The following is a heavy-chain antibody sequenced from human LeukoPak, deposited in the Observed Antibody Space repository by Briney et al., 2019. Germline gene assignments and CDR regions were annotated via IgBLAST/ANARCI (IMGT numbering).Heavy chain of an antibody. Sequence: PGGSLRLSCAASGFTFSSYWMSWVRQAPGKGLEWVANIKQGGSEKYYVDSVKGRFTISRDNAKNSLYLQMNSLRAEDTAVYYCARALMIVVVAGGYWGQGTLVTVSS. CDR3: ARALMIVVVAGGY. CDR1: GFTFSSYW. V-gene: IGHV3-7*01. CDR2: IKQGGSEK. J-gene: IGHJ4*02. D-gene: IGHD3-22*01.